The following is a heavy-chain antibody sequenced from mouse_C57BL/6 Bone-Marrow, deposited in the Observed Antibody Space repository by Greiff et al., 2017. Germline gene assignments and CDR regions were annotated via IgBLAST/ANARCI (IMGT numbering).Heavy chain of an antibody. V-gene: IGHV1-9*01. CDR3: ARRGSSGYWFAY. CDR2: IIPGSGST. J-gene: IGHJ3*01. Sequence: VHLVESGAELMKPGVSVKLSCKATGYTFTGSWIEWVKQRPGHGLEWIGEIIPGSGSTNYNEKFKGKATFTADTSSNTAYMPLSSLTTEDSAISYCARRGSSGYWFAYWGQGTLVTVSA. CDR1: GYTFTGSW. D-gene: IGHD3-1*01.